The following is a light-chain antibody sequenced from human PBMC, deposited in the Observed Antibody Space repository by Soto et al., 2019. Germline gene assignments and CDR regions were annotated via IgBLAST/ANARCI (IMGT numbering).Light chain of an antibody. CDR3: QLYAYSPP. J-gene: IGKJ5*01. V-gene: IGKV3-20*01. Sequence: VLTQSPGSLSLSPGERATLSCKTSQSDASYFVAWYQQKPRQAPRLLIYASDNSATGTPDRFSSSASGTYFTPTINRLEAEDLAVYYCQLYAYSPPFGQGTRLEIK. CDR1: QSDASYF. CDR2: ASD.